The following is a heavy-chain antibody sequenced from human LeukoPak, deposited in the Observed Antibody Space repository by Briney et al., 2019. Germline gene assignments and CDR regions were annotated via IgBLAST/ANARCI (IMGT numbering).Heavy chain of an antibody. CDR1: GGSFSGYY. CDR2: INHSGST. J-gene: IGHJ4*02. CDR3: ARGRVVITTRYFDY. D-gene: IGHD3-22*01. Sequence: PSETLSLTCAVYGGSFSGYYWSWIRQPPGKGLEWIGEINHSGSTNYNLSLKSRVTISVDTSKNQFSLKLSSVTAADTAVYYCARGRVVITTRYFDYWGQGTLVTVSS. V-gene: IGHV4-34*01.